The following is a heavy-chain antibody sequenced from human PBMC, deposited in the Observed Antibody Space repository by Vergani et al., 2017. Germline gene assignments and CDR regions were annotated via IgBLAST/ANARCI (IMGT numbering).Heavy chain of an antibody. CDR1: GFTFTGSA. CDR3: VRYYCTATTCYSPLLH. D-gene: IGHD2-8*02. J-gene: IGHJ4*02. V-gene: IGHV3-73*02. CDR2: IRSKANNYAT. Sequence: EVQLVESGGGLVQPGGSLRLSCATSGFTFTGSAIHWVRQASGKGLEWVGRIRSKANNYATAYGGSVTGRFTISRDDSKKMALLQMDSLKTDDTAVYCWVRYYCTATTCYSPLLHWGQGTLVTVSS.